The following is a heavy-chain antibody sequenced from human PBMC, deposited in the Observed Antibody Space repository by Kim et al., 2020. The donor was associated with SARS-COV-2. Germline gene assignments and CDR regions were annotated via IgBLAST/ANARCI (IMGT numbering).Heavy chain of an antibody. V-gene: IGHV3-11*05. CDR2: ISSSSSYT. J-gene: IGHJ6*02. D-gene: IGHD3-16*02. Sequence: GGSLRLSCAASGFTFSDYYMSWIRQAPGKGLEWVSDISSSSSYTNYADSVKGRFTISRDNAKHSLYLQMNSLRAEDTAGYYCARVGYEYVWGSYRDYYYYYCMDVWGQGSRVTVSS. CDR3: ARVGYEYVWGSYRDYYYYYCMDV. CDR1: GFTFSDYY.